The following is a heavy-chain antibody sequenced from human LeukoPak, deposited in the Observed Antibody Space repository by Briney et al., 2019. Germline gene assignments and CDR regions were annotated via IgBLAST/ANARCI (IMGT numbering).Heavy chain of an antibody. CDR1: GFTFSSHW. V-gene: IGHV3-7*03. CDR2: IKQGGNKK. Sequence: GGSLRLSCVASGFTFSSHWMTYVRQAPGKGLEWVVDIKQGGNKKNYVDSVRGRFTISRDNSQKTVDLLMNSLRAEDTAVYYCAKDGGGWYRSGWYYFDYWGQGTLVTVSS. D-gene: IGHD6-19*01. CDR3: AKDGGGWYRSGWYYFDY. J-gene: IGHJ4*02.